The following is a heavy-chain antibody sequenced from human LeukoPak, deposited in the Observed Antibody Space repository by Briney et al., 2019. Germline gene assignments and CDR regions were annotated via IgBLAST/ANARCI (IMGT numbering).Heavy chain of an antibody. D-gene: IGHD6-13*01. CDR2: IYYSGST. V-gene: IGHV4-59*01. CDR1: GGSISSYY. CDR3: ARVGSSSWYPFDY. J-gene: IGHJ4*02. Sequence: SETLSLTCTVSGGSISSYYWSWIRQPPGKGLEWIGYIYYSGSTNYNPSLKSRVTISVDTSKNQFSLKLSSVTAADTAVYYCARVGSSSWYPFDYWGQGTLVTVSS.